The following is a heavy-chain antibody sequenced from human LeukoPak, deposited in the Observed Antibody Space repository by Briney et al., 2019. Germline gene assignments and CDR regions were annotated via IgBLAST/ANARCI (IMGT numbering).Heavy chain of an antibody. D-gene: IGHD6-13*01. V-gene: IGHV4-4*09. Sequence: SETLSLTCTVSGGSISSYYWSWIRQPPGKGLEWIGYIYTSGSTNYNPSLKSRVTISVDTSKNQFSLKLSSVTAADTAVYYCARQEGSWQPTPLSWFDPWGQGTLVTVSS. J-gene: IGHJ5*02. CDR1: GGSISSYY. CDR3: ARQEGSWQPTPLSWFDP. CDR2: IYTSGST.